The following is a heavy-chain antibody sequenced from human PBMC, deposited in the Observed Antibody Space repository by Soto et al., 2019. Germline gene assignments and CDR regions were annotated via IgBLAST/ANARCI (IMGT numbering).Heavy chain of an antibody. J-gene: IGHJ5*02. CDR3: AKDYGVPWELRSNLFDP. V-gene: IGHV3-30*18. CDR2: ISYDGSNK. Sequence: VGSLRLSCAPSGFTFSSYGMHWVRQAPGKGLEWVAVISYDGSNKYYADSVKGRFTISRDNSKNTLYLQMNSLRAEDTAVYYGAKDYGVPWELRSNLFDPWGQGTLVTVSS. D-gene: IGHD1-26*01. CDR1: GFTFSSYG.